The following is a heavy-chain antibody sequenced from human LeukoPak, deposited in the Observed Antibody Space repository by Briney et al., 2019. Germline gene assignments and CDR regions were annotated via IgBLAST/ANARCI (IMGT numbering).Heavy chain of an antibody. D-gene: IGHD3-22*01. Sequence: SETLSLTCTLSGGSISSYYWSWIRQPPGKGLEWIGYIYTSGSTNYNPSLKSRVTISVDTSKNQFSLKLSSVTAADTAVYYCARLWDYYDKGYFDYWGQGTLVTVSS. CDR3: ARLWDYYDKGYFDY. V-gene: IGHV4-4*09. CDR1: GGSISSYY. CDR2: IYTSGST. J-gene: IGHJ4*02.